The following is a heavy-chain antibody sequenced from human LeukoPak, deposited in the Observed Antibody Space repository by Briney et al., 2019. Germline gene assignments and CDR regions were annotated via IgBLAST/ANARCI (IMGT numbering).Heavy chain of an antibody. V-gene: IGHV4-34*01. CDR3: ARRGYSYGTFDY. CDR1: GGSFSGYY. D-gene: IGHD5-18*01. CDR2: INHSGST. J-gene: IGHJ4*02. Sequence: SETLSLTCAVYGGSFSGYYWSWIRQPPGKGLEWIGEINHSGSTNYNPSLKSRVTISEDTSKNQFSLKLSSVTAADTAVYYCARRGYSYGTFDYWGQGTLVTVSS.